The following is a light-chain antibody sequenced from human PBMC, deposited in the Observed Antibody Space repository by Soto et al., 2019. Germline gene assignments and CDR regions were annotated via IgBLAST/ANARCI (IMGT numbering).Light chain of an antibody. J-gene: IGKJ1*01. V-gene: IGKV2-28*01. CDR3: MQHLQSST. Sequence: IVITHPPLSLPVTPGEPASLSCRSSQRLLHSNGYNYYDWYLQKPEQSPQLLFFVGAIRASGVPDWFGGRGSGTYFTLKISIVQAEYVRVYYCMQHLQSSTFGQGTKVDIK. CDR1: QRLLHSNGYNY. CDR2: VGA.